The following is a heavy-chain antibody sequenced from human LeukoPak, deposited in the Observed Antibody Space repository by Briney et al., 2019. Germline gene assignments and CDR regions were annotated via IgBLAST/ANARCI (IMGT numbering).Heavy chain of an antibody. CDR1: GFTFSDYY. J-gene: IGHJ3*02. Sequence: PGGSLRLSCAASGFTFSDYYMSWIRQAPGKGLEWVSYISSSGSTIYYADSVKGRFTISRDNAKNSLYLQMNSLRAEDTAVYYCARDLAPYDFWSGYYGAFDIWGQGTMVTVSS. CDR2: ISSSGSTI. D-gene: IGHD3-3*01. CDR3: ARDLAPYDFWSGYYGAFDI. V-gene: IGHV3-11*04.